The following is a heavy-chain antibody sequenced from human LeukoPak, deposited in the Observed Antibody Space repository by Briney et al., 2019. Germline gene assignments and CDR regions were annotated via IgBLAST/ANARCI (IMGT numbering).Heavy chain of an antibody. CDR2: IYYSGST. J-gene: IGHJ3*02. Sequence: PSETLSLTCTVSGGSISSYYWSWIRQPPGKGLEWIGYIYYSGSTYYNPSLKSRVTISVDTSKNQFSLKLSSVTAADTAVYYCAREGYDFWSGSHSGAFDIWGQGTMVTVSS. CDR3: AREGYDFWSGSHSGAFDI. V-gene: IGHV4-59*12. CDR1: GGSISSYY. D-gene: IGHD3-3*01.